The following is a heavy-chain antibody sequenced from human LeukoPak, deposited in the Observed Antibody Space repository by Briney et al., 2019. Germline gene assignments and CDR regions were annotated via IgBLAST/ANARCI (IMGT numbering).Heavy chain of an antibody. CDR3: ARDPYPMPYSFDYFDY. CDR1: GGSISSGDYY. D-gene: IGHD2-2*01. CDR2: IYYSGST. Sequence: SETLSLTCTVSGGSISSGDYYWSWIRQPPGKGLEWIGYIYYSGSTYYNPSLKSRVTISVDTSKNQFSLKLSSVTAADTAVYHCARDPYPMPYSFDYFDYWGQGTLVTVSS. V-gene: IGHV4-30-4*08. J-gene: IGHJ4*02.